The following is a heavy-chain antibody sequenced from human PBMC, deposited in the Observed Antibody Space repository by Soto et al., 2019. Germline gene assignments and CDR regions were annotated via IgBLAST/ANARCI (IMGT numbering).Heavy chain of an antibody. D-gene: IGHD6-19*01. Sequence: GASVKVSCKASGGTFSSYTISWVRQAPGQGLEWMGRIIPILGIANYAQKFQGRVTITADKSTSTAYMELSSLRSGDTAVYYCARDEDPLGVEQGVVQSVWFDPWGQGTLVTVSS. CDR2: IIPILGIA. CDR3: ARDEDPLGVEQGVVQSVWFDP. J-gene: IGHJ5*02. V-gene: IGHV1-69*04. CDR1: GGTFSSYT.